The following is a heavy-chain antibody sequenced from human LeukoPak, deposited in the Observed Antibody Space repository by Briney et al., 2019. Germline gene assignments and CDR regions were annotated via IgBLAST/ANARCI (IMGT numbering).Heavy chain of an antibody. CDR2: ISSGSSTI. CDR1: GFTFSSYS. J-gene: IGHJ4*02. CDR3: ARVHILRYFD. Sequence: GGSLRLSCAASGFTFSSYSMNWVRQAPGKGLEWVSYISSGSSTIYYADSVKGRFTISRDNAKNSLYLQMNSLRAEDTAVYYCARVHILRYFDWGQGTLVTVSS. D-gene: IGHD3-9*01. V-gene: IGHV3-48*01.